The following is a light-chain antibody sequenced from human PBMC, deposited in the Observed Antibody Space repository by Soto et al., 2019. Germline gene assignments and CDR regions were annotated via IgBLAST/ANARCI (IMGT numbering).Light chain of an antibody. V-gene: IGKV3-20*01. CDR3: QQYGSSPWT. CDR2: GAS. J-gene: IGKJ1*01. Sequence: VLTQSPATLSLSPGERATLSCRASQSVSSSYLAWYQQKPGQAPRLLIYGASSRATGIPDRFSGSGSGTDFTLTISRLEPEDFAVYYCQQYGSSPWTFGQGTKVDIK. CDR1: QSVSSSY.